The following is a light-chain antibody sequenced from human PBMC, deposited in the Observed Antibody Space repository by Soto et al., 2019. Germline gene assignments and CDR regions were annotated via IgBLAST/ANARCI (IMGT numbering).Light chain of an antibody. CDR2: GNT. CDR1: SSNIGAGYD. V-gene: IGLV1-40*01. CDR3: QSYDSSLSSYV. Sequence: QSVLTQPPSVSGAPGQRVTISCTGSSSNIGAGYDVHWYQQLPGTAPKLLIYGNTNRPSAVPDRFSGSKSGTSASLAITGLQAEDEADYYCQSYDSSLSSYVFGTGTKVTVL. J-gene: IGLJ1*01.